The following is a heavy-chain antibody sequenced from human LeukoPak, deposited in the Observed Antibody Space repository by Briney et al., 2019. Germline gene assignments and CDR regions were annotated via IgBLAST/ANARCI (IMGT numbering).Heavy chain of an antibody. CDR3: ARSLSGDY. CDR1: GGSFSGYY. Sequence: SETLSLTCAVYGGSFSGYYWSWIRQPPGKGLEWIGYIYYSGSTNYNPSLKSRVTISVDTSKNQFSLKLNSVTAADTAVYYCARSLSGDYWGQGTLVTVSS. CDR2: IYYSGST. D-gene: IGHD3-16*02. J-gene: IGHJ4*02. V-gene: IGHV4-59*01.